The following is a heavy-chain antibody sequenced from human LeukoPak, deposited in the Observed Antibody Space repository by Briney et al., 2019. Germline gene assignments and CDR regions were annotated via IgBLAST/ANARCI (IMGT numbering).Heavy chain of an antibody. CDR1: GFTFSSYS. CDR3: AREGRSCYGASCRFFDS. D-gene: IGHD2-15*01. J-gene: IGHJ4*02. V-gene: IGHV3-21*01. CDR2: INTRSYI. Sequence: GGSLRLSCAASGFTFSSYSMNWVRQAPGKGLEWVSSINTRSYIYSADSVKGRFTISRDNDKNSVYLQMNSLRAEDTAVYYCAREGRSCYGASCRFFDSWGQGTLLTVSS.